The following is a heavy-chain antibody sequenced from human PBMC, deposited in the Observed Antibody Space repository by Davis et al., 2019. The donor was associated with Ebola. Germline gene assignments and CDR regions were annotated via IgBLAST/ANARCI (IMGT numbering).Heavy chain of an antibody. J-gene: IGHJ2*01. CDR3: ASRIGPTWIQLWSDWYFDL. CDR1: GGSFNGYY. D-gene: IGHD5-18*01. V-gene: IGHV4-34*01. Sequence: GSLRLSCAVYGGSFNGYYWSWIRQPPRKGLEWIGSIYYSGITYYNPSLKSRVTISVDTSKNQFSLKLRSVTAADTAVYYCASRIGPTWIQLWSDWYFDLWGRGTLVTVSS. CDR2: IYYSGIT.